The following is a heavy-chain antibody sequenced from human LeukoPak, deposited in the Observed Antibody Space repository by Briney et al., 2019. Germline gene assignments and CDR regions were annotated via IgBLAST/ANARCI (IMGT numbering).Heavy chain of an antibody. CDR2: ISSNGGTT. CDR3: ARGSYCSGGSCYAAY. CDR1: GFTFSTSP. D-gene: IGHD2-15*01. Sequence: GGSLRLSCAASGFTFSTSPMHWVRQAPGKGLEYVSAISSNGGTTYYANSVKRRFTISRDNSKNTLYLQMGSLRDEDMAVYYCARGSYCSGGSCYAAYWGQGTLVTVSS. V-gene: IGHV3-64*01. J-gene: IGHJ4*02.